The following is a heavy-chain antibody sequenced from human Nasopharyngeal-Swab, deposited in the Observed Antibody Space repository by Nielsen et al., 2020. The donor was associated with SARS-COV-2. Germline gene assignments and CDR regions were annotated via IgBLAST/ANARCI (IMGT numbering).Heavy chain of an antibody. J-gene: IGHJ5*02. Sequence: RQAPGKGLEWIGSIYYSGSTYYNPSLKSRVTISVDTSKNQFSLKLSSVTAADSAVYYCARQRYSSGWSLNNWFDPWGQGTRVTVSS. D-gene: IGHD6-19*01. CDR3: ARQRYSSGWSLNNWFDP. V-gene: IGHV4-39*01. CDR2: IYYSGST.